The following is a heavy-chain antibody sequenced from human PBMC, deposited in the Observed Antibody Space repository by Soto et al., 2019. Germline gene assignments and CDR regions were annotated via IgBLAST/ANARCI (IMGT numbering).Heavy chain of an antibody. CDR3: AQTLGLAVAGPGRFAL. Sequence: QVQLVQSGAEVKKYGSSVKVSCKASGGTFSRNAISWVRQAPGQGLEWMGGITPMFGTANYAQRFQGRGTITADESTSTAYMQLGSLRSDDTAVYYCAQTLGLAVAGPGRFALWGRGTLVTVSS. CDR2: ITPMFGTA. CDR1: GGTFSRNA. J-gene: IGHJ2*01. V-gene: IGHV1-69*12. D-gene: IGHD6-19*01.